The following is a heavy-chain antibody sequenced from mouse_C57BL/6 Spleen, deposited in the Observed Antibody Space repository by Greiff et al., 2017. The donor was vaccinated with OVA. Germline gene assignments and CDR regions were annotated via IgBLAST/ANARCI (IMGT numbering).Heavy chain of an antibody. CDR3: AKYPVISTVVATGNYAMDY. D-gene: IGHD1-1*01. CDR2: INPNNGGT. J-gene: IGHJ4*01. CDR1: GYTFTDYY. Sequence: EVQLQQSGPELVKPGASVKISCKASGYTFTDYYMNWVKQSHGKSLEWIGDINPNNGGTSYNQKFTGQATLTVDKSSSTVYMKLRSLTSKDSAVDYCAKYPVISTVVATGNYAMDYWGQGTSVTVSS. V-gene: IGHV1-26*01.